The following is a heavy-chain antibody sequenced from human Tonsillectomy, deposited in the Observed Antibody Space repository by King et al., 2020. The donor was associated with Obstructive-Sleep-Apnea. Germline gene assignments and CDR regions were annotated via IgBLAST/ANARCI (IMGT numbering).Heavy chain of an antibody. CDR1: GFTFSTYG. CDR2: IRYDGSNM. CDR3: AKPTSNYDFWSGFDY. J-gene: IGHJ4*02. Sequence: HVQLVESGGGVVQPGTSLRLSCTASGFTFSTYGMHWVRQAPGKGLEWVAFIRYDGSNMLYADSVKGRFTVSRDNSKNTLYLQMNSLRAEDTALYYCAKPTSNYDFWSGFDYWGQGTLVTVFS. D-gene: IGHD3-3*01. V-gene: IGHV3-30*02.